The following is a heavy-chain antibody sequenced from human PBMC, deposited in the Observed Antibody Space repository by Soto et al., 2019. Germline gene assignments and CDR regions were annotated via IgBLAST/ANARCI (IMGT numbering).Heavy chain of an antibody. J-gene: IGHJ4*02. CDR1: GFTFSSYW. D-gene: IGHD2-15*01. CDR3: TTDSLGVVRYDY. CDR2: IKSKTDGGTT. Sequence: GGSLRLSCAASGFTFSSYWMSWVRQAPGKGLEWVGRIKSKTDGGTTDYAAPVKGRFTISRDDSKNTLYLQMNSLKTEDTAVYYCTTDSLGVVRYDYWGQGTLVTVSA. V-gene: IGHV3-15*01.